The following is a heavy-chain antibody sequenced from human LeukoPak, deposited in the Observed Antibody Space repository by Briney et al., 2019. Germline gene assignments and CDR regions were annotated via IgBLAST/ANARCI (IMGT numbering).Heavy chain of an antibody. CDR3: AESNYGDYLFDY. Sequence: ASVKVSCKASGYTFTGYYMHWVRQAPGQGLEWMGWINPNSGGTNYAQKFQGRVTMTRDTSISTAYMEPSRLRSDDTAVYYCAESNYGDYLFDYWGQGTLVTVSS. D-gene: IGHD4-17*01. CDR1: GYTFTGYY. J-gene: IGHJ4*02. CDR2: INPNSGGT. V-gene: IGHV1-2*02.